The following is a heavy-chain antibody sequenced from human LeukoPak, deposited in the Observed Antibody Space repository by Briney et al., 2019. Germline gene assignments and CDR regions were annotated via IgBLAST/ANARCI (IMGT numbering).Heavy chain of an antibody. J-gene: IGHJ3*02. CDR2: ISYDGSNK. CDR1: GLIFSSYA. D-gene: IGHD4-17*01. CDR3: ARPFYGDYVRADAFDI. V-gene: IGHV3-30*04. Sequence: GGSLRLSCAASGLIFSSYAMHWVRQAPGKGLEWVAFISYDGSNKYYADSVKGRFTISRDNSKNTLYLQMNSLSTEDTAVYYCARPFYGDYVRADAFDIWGQGTMVTVSS.